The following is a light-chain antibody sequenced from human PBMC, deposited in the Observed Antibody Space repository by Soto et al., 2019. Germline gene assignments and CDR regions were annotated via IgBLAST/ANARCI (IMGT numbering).Light chain of an antibody. CDR1: SSDVGAYNY. CDR2: DVS. V-gene: IGLV2-14*01. J-gene: IGLJ1*01. CDR3: SSYTSSNTYV. Sequence: QSALTQPASVSGSPGQSITISCTGTSSDVGAYNYVSWYQQHPGKAPKLMIYDVSNRPSGVSNRFSGSKSGNTASLTISGLQAVDEADYYSSSYTSSNTYVFGTGTKLTVL.